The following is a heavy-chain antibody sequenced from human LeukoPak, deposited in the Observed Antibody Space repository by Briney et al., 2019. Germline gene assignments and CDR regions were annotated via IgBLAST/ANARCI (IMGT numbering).Heavy chain of an antibody. CDR1: GFTFSSYA. Sequence: GGSPRLSCAASGFTFSSYAMSWVRQAPGKGLEWVSAISGSGGSTYYADSVKGRFTISRDNSKNTLYLQMNSLRAEDTAVYYCAKLSAYCGGDCYWAHFDYWGQGTLVTVSS. D-gene: IGHD2-21*02. J-gene: IGHJ4*02. V-gene: IGHV3-23*01. CDR3: AKLSAYCGGDCYWAHFDY. CDR2: ISGSGGST.